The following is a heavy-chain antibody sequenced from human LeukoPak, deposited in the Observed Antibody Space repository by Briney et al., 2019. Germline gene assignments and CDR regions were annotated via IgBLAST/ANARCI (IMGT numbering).Heavy chain of an antibody. CDR2: ISAYNGNT. Sequence: ASVKVSCKASGCTFTSYGISWVRQAPGQGLEWMGWISAYNGNTNYAQKLQGRVTMTTDTSTSTAYMELRSLRSDDTAVYYCARDRRTVAGRELANWFDPWGQGTLVTVSS. V-gene: IGHV1-18*01. D-gene: IGHD6-19*01. CDR3: ARDRRTVAGRELANWFDP. J-gene: IGHJ5*02. CDR1: GCTFTSYG.